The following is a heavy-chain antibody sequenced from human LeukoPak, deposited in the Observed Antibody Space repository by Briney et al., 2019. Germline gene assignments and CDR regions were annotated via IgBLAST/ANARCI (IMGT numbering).Heavy chain of an antibody. V-gene: IGHV1-18*04. CDR3: ARDWSGSFDY. D-gene: IGHD3-3*01. J-gene: IGHJ4*02. CDR1: GYTFTSYG. Sequence: RASVTVSCKASGYTFTSYGNSWVRQAPGQGLEWMGWISAYNGKTNFVQKLQDRVTMTTDTSTTTAYMELRSLRSDDTAVYYCARDWSGSFDYWGQGTLVTVSS. CDR2: ISAYNGKT.